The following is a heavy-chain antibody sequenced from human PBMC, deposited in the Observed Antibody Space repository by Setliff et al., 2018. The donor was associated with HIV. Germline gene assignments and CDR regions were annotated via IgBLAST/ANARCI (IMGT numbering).Heavy chain of an antibody. CDR3: TKERGDGYGYYFHY. Sequence: GESLRLSCAASGFIFSDYAMHWVRQAPGKGLEWVAHIRFDGNREYYADSVKGRFTISRDNSKNTVYLEMNSLRAGDTAVYYCTKERGDGYGYYFHYWGQGTLVTVSS. CDR2: IRFDGNRE. V-gene: IGHV3-30*02. CDR1: GFIFSDYA. J-gene: IGHJ4*02. D-gene: IGHD5-12*01.